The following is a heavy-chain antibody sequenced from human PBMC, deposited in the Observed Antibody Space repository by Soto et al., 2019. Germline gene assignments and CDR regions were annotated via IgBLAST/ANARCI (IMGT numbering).Heavy chain of an antibody. CDR3: AKDRTYYGSGSRNWFDP. CDR1: GFTFSSYA. Sequence: PGGSLRLSCAASGFTFSSYAMSWVRQAPGKGLEWVSAISGSGGSTYYADSVKGRFTISRDNSKNTLYLQMNSLRAEDTAVYYCAKDRTYYGSGSRNWFDPWGQGTLVTVSS. CDR2: ISGSGGST. J-gene: IGHJ5*02. D-gene: IGHD3-10*01. V-gene: IGHV3-23*01.